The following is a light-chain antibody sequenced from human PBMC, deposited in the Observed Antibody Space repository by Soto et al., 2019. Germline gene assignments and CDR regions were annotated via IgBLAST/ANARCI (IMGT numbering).Light chain of an antibody. Sequence: QSVLTQPPSVSEAPGQRVTISCTGSSSNIGAGYEAHWYQQVPGTAPKLLIYENNNRPSGVPDRFSGSKSGTSASLAITGLQAEDEAENYCQSYDSSLSGYVFGTVTKLTVL. CDR3: QSYDSSLSGYV. V-gene: IGLV1-40*01. CDR1: SSNIGAGYE. J-gene: IGLJ1*01. CDR2: ENN.